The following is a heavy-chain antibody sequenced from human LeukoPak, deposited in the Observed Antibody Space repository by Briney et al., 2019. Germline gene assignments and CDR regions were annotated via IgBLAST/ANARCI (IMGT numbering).Heavy chain of an antibody. V-gene: IGHV3-53*01. CDR1: GFNISSNY. D-gene: IGHD2-21*02. J-gene: IGHJ6*02. CDR2: IYSGGFT. Sequence: QPGGSLRLSCAASGFNISSNYMSWVRQAPGKGLEWVSVIYSGGFTDYADSVRGRFTISRDNSKNTLYLQMNRLRADDTAVYYCARGDDYNGMDVWGQGTMGTVSS. CDR3: ARGDDYNGMDV.